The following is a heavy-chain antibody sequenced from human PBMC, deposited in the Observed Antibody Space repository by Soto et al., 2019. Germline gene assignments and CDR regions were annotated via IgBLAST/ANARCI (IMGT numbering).Heavy chain of an antibody. D-gene: IGHD2-15*01. CDR2: IITTGVTK. Sequence: EVQLLESGGGLVQPGGSLRLSCAASGFTFSSYAMTWVRQAPGKGLEWVSSIITTGVTKYYADSVKGRFTISRDNSKNTVYLQATSLRAEDTAVYYCGKDCTGGSCRAGYWGQGTLVTVSS. CDR3: GKDCTGGSCRAGY. V-gene: IGHV3-23*01. J-gene: IGHJ4*02. CDR1: GFTFSSYA.